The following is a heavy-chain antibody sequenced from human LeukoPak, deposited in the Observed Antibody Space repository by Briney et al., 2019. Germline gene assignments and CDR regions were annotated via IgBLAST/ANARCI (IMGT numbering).Heavy chain of an antibody. J-gene: IGHJ4*02. CDR2: IYYSGSS. D-gene: IGHD3-9*01. Sequence: SETLSLTCSVSGGSISSSSSYWGWIRQPPGKGLEWIGSIYYSGSSFDNPALKSRVTISVDTSKNQFSLKLSSVTAADTAVYYCATRYYDILTGNFDFDYWGQGTLVTVSS. CDR1: GGSISSSSSY. CDR3: ATRYYDILTGNFDFDY. V-gene: IGHV4-39*01.